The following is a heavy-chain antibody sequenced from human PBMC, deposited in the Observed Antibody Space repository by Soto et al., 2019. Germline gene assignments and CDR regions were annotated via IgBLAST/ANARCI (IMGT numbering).Heavy chain of an antibody. CDR3: ARGGRTYYDFWSGYYSSDYYYYMDV. D-gene: IGHD3-3*01. J-gene: IGHJ6*03. CDR2: IYYSGST. Sequence: QVHLQESGPGLVKPSETLSLTCTVSGGSISSYYWSWIRQPPGKGLEWIGYIYYSGSTNYNPSLKSRVTISVDTSKNQFSLKLSSVTAADTAVYYCARGGRTYYDFWSGYYSSDYYYYMDVWGKGTTVTVSS. CDR1: GGSISSYY. V-gene: IGHV4-59*01.